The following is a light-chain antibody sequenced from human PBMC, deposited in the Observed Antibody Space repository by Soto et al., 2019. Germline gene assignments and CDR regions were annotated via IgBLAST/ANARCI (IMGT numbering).Light chain of an antibody. CDR1: SSDIGLYNY. CDR3: SSLSTTSTPIV. Sequence: QSALSQPASMSGSPGQSITIPCSGASSDIGLYNYVSWYQHHPGKAPKLLISEVNIRPSGLSDRFSGSKAGNTASLTISGLQPEDEAYYYCSSLSTTSTPIVFGTGTNLTVL. CDR2: EVN. V-gene: IGLV2-14*01. J-gene: IGLJ1*01.